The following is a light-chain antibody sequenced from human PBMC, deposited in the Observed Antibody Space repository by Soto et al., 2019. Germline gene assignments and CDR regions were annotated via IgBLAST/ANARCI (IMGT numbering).Light chain of an antibody. CDR1: GATSD. CDR3: QSFDSRPSALYV. Sequence: QSVLTQPPSVSGAPGQRVTISCIGATSDVHWYQHLPGTAPKLLIYGNNNRPSGVPDRFSGSKSGTSASLAITGLQAEDEADYYCQSFDSRPSALYVFGTGTKLTVL. CDR2: GNN. J-gene: IGLJ1*01. V-gene: IGLV1-40*01.